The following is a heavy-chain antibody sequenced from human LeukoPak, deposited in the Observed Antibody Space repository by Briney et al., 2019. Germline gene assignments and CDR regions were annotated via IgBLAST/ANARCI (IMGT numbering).Heavy chain of an antibody. Sequence: PGGTLTLYCAASGFTFSSYAMRWVRPAPGKGLVWVTAISGGGDSTYYTLPVKGRFTIPRENSNNRRYLQRNSLRAEDTAVYYWAGGVGATTRDYWGQGNLGTVSS. CDR1: GFTFSSYA. CDR2: ISGGGDST. V-gene: IGHV3-23*01. CDR3: AGGVGATTRDY. D-gene: IGHD1-26*01. J-gene: IGHJ4*02.